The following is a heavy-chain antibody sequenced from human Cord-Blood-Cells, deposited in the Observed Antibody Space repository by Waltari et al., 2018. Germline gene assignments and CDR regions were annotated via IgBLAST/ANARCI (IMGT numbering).Heavy chain of an antibody. CDR2: INHSGST. J-gene: IGHJ6*02. Sequence: QVQLQQWGAGLLKPSETLSLTCAVYGGSFSGYYWSWIRQPPGKGLEWIGEINHSGSTNYTPSLKSRVTISVDTSKNQFSLKLSSVTAADTAVYYCARVHRIAAAGTDVWGQGTTVTVSS. CDR3: ARVHRIAAAGTDV. D-gene: IGHD6-13*01. V-gene: IGHV4-34*01. CDR1: GGSFSGYY.